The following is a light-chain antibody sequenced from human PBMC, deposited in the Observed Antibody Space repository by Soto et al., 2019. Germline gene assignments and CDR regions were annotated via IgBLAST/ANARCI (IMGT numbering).Light chain of an antibody. J-gene: IGKJ5*01. V-gene: IGKV1-33*01. CDR3: QQYDNLPIT. Sequence: IRISQSPSSLSASVGDRVTITCQASQDISNYLNWYQQKPGKAPKLPIYDASNLETGVPSRFSGSGSGTDFTFTISSLQPEDIATYYCQQYDNLPITFGQGTRLEIK. CDR2: DAS. CDR1: QDISNY.